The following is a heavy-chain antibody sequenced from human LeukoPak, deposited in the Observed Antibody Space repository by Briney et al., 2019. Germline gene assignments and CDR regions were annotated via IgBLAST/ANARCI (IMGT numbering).Heavy chain of an antibody. CDR2: ISFDGTNT. CDR1: GFTFSSYG. CDR3: AKEKGWELLRSYIDF. Sequence: GGSLRLSCETSGFTFSSYGMHWVRQAPGKGLQWVAVISFDGTNTVYLDSVKGRFTISRDNSKNTLYLQMNSLTSEDTATYYCAKEKGWELLRSYIDFWGQGTLVTVYS. J-gene: IGHJ4*02. D-gene: IGHD1-26*01. V-gene: IGHV3-30*18.